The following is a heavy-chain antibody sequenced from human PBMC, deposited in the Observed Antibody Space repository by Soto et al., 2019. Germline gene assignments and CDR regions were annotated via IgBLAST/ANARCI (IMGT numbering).Heavy chain of an antibody. CDR1: GFTFSSYG. CDR2: IWYDGSNK. CDR3: ARDTTMVRGAPLD. V-gene: IGHV3-33*01. D-gene: IGHD3-10*01. Sequence: GGSLRLSCAASGFTFSSYGMHWVRQAPGKGLEWVAVIWYDGSNKYYADSVKGRFTISRDNSKNTLYLQMNSLRAEDTAVYYCARDTTMVRGAPLDWGQGTLVTVSS. J-gene: IGHJ4*02.